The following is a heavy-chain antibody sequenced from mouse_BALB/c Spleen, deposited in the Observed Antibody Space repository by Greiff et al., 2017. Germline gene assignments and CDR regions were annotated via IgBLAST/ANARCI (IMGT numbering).Heavy chain of an antibody. CDR1: GYSFTGYF. CDR2: INPYNGDT. D-gene: IGHD1-1*01. V-gene: IGHV1-20*02. J-gene: IGHJ2*01. Sequence: EVQLQQSGPELVKPGASVKISCKASGYSFTGYFMNWVMQSHGKSLEWIGRINPYNGDTFYNQKFKGKATLTVDKSSSTAHMELRSLASEDSAVYYCARWYYGSSYFDYWGQGTTLTVSS. CDR3: ARWYYGSSYFDY.